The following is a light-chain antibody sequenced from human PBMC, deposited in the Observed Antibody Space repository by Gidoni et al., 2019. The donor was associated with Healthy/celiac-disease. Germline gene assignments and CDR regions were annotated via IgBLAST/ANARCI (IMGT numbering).Light chain of an antibody. Sequence: EIVLTPSPATLSLSPGERATLSCRASQSVSSYLAWYQQKPGQAPRLLIYDASNRATGIPARFSGSGSGTDFTLTISSLEPEDFAVYYCQQRSNWLGSFGQGTKLEIK. CDR3: QQRSNWLGS. V-gene: IGKV3-11*01. CDR2: DAS. J-gene: IGKJ2*03. CDR1: QSVSSY.